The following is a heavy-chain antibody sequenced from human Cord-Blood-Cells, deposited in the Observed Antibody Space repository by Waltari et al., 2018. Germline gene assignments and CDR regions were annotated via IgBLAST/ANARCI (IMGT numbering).Heavy chain of an antibody. CDR3: ARLTNQSKYRNTNWFDP. CDR2: IYYSGST. CDR1: GGSISSSSYY. V-gene: IGHV4-39*01. J-gene: IGHJ5*02. D-gene: IGHD3-16*02. Sequence: QLQLQESGPGLVKPSETLSLTCTVSGGSISSSSYYLGWIRQPPGKGLEWVGSIYYSGSTYYNPSLKSRVTISVDTSKNQFSLKLSSVTAADTAVYYCARLTNQSKYRNTNWFDPWGQGTLVTVSS.